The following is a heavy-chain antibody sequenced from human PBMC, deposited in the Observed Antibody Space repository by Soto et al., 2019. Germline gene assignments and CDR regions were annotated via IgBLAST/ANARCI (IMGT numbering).Heavy chain of an antibody. CDR1: GACITSGHYY. CDR2: ISYSGST. CDR3: ARNQPVVPTRNYYYYGMDG. J-gene: IGHJ6*02. D-gene: IGHD2-2*01. V-gene: IGHV4-31*03. Sequence: ALSLTCTDAGACITSGHYYWSWIRQPPGKGVEWIGYISYSGSTYYNPSLKSRLTISLDTSTNHFSLRLSSVTAADTALYYCARNQPVVPTRNYYYYGMDGWGQGTTVTVSS.